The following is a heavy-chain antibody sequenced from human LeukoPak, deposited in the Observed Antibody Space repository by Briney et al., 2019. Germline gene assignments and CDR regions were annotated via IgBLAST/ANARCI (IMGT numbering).Heavy chain of an antibody. Sequence: SETLSLTCTVSGGSISSFYWSWIRQPPGKGLEWIGYIYYSGSTNYKPSLKSRVTISVDTSKNQFSLKLSSVTAADTAVYYCAATIAARFDYWGQRTLVAVSS. CDR2: IYYSGST. CDR1: GGSISSFY. CDR3: AATIAARFDY. J-gene: IGHJ4*02. V-gene: IGHV4-59*01. D-gene: IGHD6-6*01.